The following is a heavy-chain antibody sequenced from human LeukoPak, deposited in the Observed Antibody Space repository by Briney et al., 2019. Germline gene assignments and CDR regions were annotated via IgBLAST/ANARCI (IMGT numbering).Heavy chain of an antibody. CDR2: IIPILGIA. CDR1: GGTFSSYA. V-gene: IGHV1-69*04. CDR3: ARERVGYSGSYAHPPPYYYYGMDV. Sequence: SVKVSCKASGGTFSSYAISWVRQAPGQGLEWMGRIIPILGIANYAQKFQGRVTITADKSTSTAYMELNSLRAEDTAVYYCARERVGYSGSYAHPPPYYYYGMDVWGQGTTVTVSS. J-gene: IGHJ6*02. D-gene: IGHD1-26*01.